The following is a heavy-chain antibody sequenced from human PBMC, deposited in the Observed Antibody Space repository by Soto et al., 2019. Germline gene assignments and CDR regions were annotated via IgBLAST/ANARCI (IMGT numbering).Heavy chain of an antibody. Sequence: QVQLVQSGTEVKKPGSSVKVSCKASGGTFRNYPINWVRQAPGQGLEWMRSIFPLTDIPDYAQNYQARLTISADKSTSTAYKELSSLTSDDTAMYFCARGPLVALNYFDSWGQGTLVTVSS. CDR2: IFPLTDIP. CDR1: GGTFRNYP. J-gene: IGHJ4*02. CDR3: ARGPLVALNYFDS. V-gene: IGHV1-69*02.